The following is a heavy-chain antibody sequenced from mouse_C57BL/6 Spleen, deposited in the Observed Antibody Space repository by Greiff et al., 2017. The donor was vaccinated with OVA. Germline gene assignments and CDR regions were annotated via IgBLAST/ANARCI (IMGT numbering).Heavy chain of an antibody. D-gene: IGHD1-1*01. CDR1: GYTFTSYW. CDR2: IDPSDSDT. Sequence: QVQLQQPGAELVRPGSSVKLSCKASGYTFTSYWMHWVKQRPIQGLEWIGNIDPSDSDTHYNQKFKDKATLTVDKSSSTAYMQLSSLTSEDSAVYYCAREGSCLMDYWGQGTTLTVSS. V-gene: IGHV1-52*01. J-gene: IGHJ2*01. CDR3: AREGSCLMDY.